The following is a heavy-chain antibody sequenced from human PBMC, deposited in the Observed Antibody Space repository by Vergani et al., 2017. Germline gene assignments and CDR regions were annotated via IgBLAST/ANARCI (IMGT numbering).Heavy chain of an antibody. J-gene: IGHJ6*03. Sequence: QLQLQESGSGLVKPSQTLSLTCAVSGGSISSGGYSWSWIRQPPGKGLEWIGYIYHSGSTYYNPSLKSRVTISVDRSKNQFSLKLSSVTAADTAVYYCATESKTYYDFWSGYYTGKDYYYYYMDVWGKGTTVTVSS. V-gene: IGHV4-30-2*01. D-gene: IGHD3-3*01. CDR2: IYHSGST. CDR1: GGSISSGGYS. CDR3: ATESKTYYDFWSGYYTGKDYYYYYMDV.